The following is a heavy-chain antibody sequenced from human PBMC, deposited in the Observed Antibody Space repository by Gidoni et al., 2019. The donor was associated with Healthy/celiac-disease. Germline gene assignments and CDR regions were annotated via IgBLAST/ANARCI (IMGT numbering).Heavy chain of an antibody. D-gene: IGHD2-8*01. V-gene: IGHV4-4*07. CDR2: IYTSGST. J-gene: IGHJ6*02. Sequence: QVQLQESGPGLVKPSETLSLTCTVSGGSISRYYWSWIRQPAGKGLEWIGRIYTSGSTNYNPSLKSRVTMSVDTSKNQFSLKLSSVTAADTAVYYCARDPRTIPPHYYGMDVWGQGTTVTVSS. CDR1: GGSISRYY. CDR3: ARDPRTIPPHYYGMDV.